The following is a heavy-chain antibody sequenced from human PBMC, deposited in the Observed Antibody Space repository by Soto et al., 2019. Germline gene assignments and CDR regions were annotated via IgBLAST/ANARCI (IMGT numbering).Heavy chain of an antibody. V-gene: IGHV3-74*01. Sequence: PGGSLRLSCAASGFTFSNYWMHWVRQAPGKGLVWVSLTNSDGSTTNYADSVKGRVNISRDNAKNTLYLQMNSLRAEDTAVYYCARARYSGGFDYWGQGALVTVSS. J-gene: IGHJ4*02. CDR2: TNSDGSTT. CDR1: GFTFSNYW. D-gene: IGHD6-19*01. CDR3: ARARYSGGFDY.